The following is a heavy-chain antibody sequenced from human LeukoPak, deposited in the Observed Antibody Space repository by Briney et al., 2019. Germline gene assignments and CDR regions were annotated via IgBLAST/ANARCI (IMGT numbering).Heavy chain of an antibody. CDR1: GLTFDDYA. D-gene: IGHD3-10*01. CDR3: AKASWFGELLSNFDY. V-gene: IGHV3-9*01. Sequence: PGGSLRLSCAASGLTFDDYAMHWVRQAPGKGLEWVSGISWNSGSIGYADSVKGRFTISRDSAKNSLYLQMNSLRAEDTALYYCAKASWFGELLSNFDYWGQGTLVTVSS. CDR2: ISWNSGSI. J-gene: IGHJ4*02.